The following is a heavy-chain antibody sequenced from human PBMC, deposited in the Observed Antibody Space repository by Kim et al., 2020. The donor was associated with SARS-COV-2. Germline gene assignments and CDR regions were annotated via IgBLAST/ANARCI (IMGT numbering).Heavy chain of an antibody. D-gene: IGHD1-26*01. CDR1: GFIFSDYY. CDR2: ISNGFTYT. J-gene: IGHJ2*01. V-gene: IGHV3-11*05. CDR3: SRDGGRGIMDT. Sequence: GGSLRLSCATPGFIFSDYYMSWIRQAPGKGLEWISYISNGFTYTNYADSVKGRFTISRDNAKNSLYLEMNSLRAEDPAVYYCSRDGGRGIMDTWGGGPLVTSSS.